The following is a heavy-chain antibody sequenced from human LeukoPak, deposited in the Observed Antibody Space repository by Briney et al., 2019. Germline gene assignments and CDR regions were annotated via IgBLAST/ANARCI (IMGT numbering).Heavy chain of an antibody. J-gene: IGHJ6*02. CDR1: EFNFDTYS. CDR3: AKEVAALGKYFFYGMDV. V-gene: IGHV3-30*18. CDR2: ISYDGSHT. Sequence: GSLRLSCAASEFNFDTYSIHWVRQAPGKGLEWVAVISYDGSHTYYTDSVKGRFTLSRDNSKNTVSLQMNSLRVEDTAVYYCAKEVAALGKYFFYGMDVWGQGTTVTVSS. D-gene: IGHD6-13*01.